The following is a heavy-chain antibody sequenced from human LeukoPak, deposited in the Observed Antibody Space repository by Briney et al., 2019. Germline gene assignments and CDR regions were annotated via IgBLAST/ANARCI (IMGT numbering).Heavy chain of an antibody. D-gene: IGHD3-10*01. CDR3: ARIITMVRGKAFDI. CDR1: GFTFSSYS. V-gene: IGHV4-59*01. Sequence: GSLRLSCAASGFTFSSYSMNWIRQPPGKGLEWIGYIYYSGSTNYNPSLKSRVTISVDTSKNQFSLKLSSVTAADTAVYYCARIITMVRGKAFDIWGQGTMVTVSS. J-gene: IGHJ3*02. CDR2: IYYSGST.